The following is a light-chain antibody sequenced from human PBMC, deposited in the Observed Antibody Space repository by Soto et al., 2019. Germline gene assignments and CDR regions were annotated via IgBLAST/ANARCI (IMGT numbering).Light chain of an antibody. Sequence: EIVMTQSPATLSVSPGERATLSCRASQSVSSNLAWYQQKPGQAPRLLNYGASSRATGIPDRFSGSGSGTDFTLTIRRLEPEDFAVYYCQQYGSSPWTFGQGNKVEIK. CDR1: QSVSSN. CDR3: QQYGSSPWT. J-gene: IGKJ1*01. V-gene: IGKV3-20*01. CDR2: GAS.